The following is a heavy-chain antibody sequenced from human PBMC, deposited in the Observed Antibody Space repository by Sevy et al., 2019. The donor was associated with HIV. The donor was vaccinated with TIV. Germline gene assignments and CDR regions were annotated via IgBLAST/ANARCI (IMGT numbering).Heavy chain of an antibody. D-gene: IGHD2-2*01. CDR1: GFTFSSYA. J-gene: IGHJ3*02. V-gene: IGHV3-23*01. CDR3: ASRRFYCSSTSCYYAFDI. Sequence: GGSLRLSCAASGFTFSSYAMSWVRQAPGKGLEWVSAISGSGGSTYYADSVKGRFTISRDNSKNTLYLQMNSLRAEDTAVYSCASRRFYCSSTSCYYAFDIWGQGTMVTVSS. CDR2: ISGSGGST.